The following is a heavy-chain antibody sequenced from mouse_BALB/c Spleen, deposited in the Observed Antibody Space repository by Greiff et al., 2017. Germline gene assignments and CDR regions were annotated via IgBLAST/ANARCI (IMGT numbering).Heavy chain of an antibody. V-gene: IGHV5-4*02. D-gene: IGHD1-2*01. CDR1: GFTFSDYY. J-gene: IGHJ4*01. CDR3: ARERGYHDGYYYAMDY. CDR2: ISDGGSYT. Sequence: EVQLVESGGGLVKPGGSLKLSCAASGFTFSDYYMYWVRQTPEKRLEWVATISDGGSYTYYPDSVKGRFTISRDNAKNNLYLQMSSLKSEDTAMYYCARERGYHDGYYYAMDYWGQGTSVTVSS.